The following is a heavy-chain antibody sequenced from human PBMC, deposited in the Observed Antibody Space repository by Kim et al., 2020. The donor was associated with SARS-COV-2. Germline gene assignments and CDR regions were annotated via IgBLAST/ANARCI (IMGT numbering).Heavy chain of an antibody. CDR1: GFTFSNYF. Sequence: GGSLRLSCAASGFTFSNYFMSWVRQAPGKGLEWVAAIWHDGSKISYVDSVKGRFTISRDNAKNTLYLQMNNLRAEDTAVYYCVRLGDAEAIFDYWGQGTL. CDR3: VRLGDAEAIFDY. J-gene: IGHJ4*02. CDR2: IWHDGSKI. V-gene: IGHV3-7*01. D-gene: IGHD3-10*01.